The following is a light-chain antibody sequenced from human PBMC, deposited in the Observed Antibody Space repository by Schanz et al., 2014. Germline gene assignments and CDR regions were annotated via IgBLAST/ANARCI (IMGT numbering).Light chain of an antibody. CDR3: QTWGTAMVI. V-gene: IGLV4-69*01. CDR1: SGHSNYA. Sequence: QLVLTQSPSASASLGASVKLTCTLSSGHSNYAIAWHQQQPEKGPRYLMRLNNDGSHSKGDGIPDRFSGSSSGAERYLTISNLESEDEADYYCQTWGTAMVIFGGGTKLTVL. J-gene: IGLJ2*01. CDR2: LNNDGSH.